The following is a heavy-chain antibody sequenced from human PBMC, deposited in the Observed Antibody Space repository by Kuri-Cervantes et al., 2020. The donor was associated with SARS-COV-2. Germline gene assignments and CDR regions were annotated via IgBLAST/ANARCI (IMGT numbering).Heavy chain of an antibody. V-gene: IGHV1-46*01. Sequence: ASVKVSCKASGYIFTSYYMHWVRQAPGQGLEWMGGIIPIFGTANYAQKFQGRVTMTRDTSTSTVYMELSSLRSEDTAVYYCARDRYGEDYWGQGTLVTVSS. J-gene: IGHJ4*02. CDR3: ARDRYGEDY. D-gene: IGHD3-10*01. CDR1: GYIFTSYY. CDR2: IIPIFGTA.